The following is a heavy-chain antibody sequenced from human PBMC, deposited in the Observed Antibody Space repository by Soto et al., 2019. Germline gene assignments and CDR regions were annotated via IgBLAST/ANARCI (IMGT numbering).Heavy chain of an antibody. D-gene: IGHD6-13*01. Sequence: SELMCHPYTVAGGNIGGLCWPWIRKHKGRGLEWIGNIYYSGSTYYNPSLQSRVSISVDTSKNQFSLKLSSVTAADTAVYYCARSGIAAAGGRAMSWCRIDFWGQGTLGTVSS. CDR2: IYYSGST. V-gene: IGHV4-59*06. J-gene: IGHJ4*02. CDR1: GGNIGGLC. CDR3: ARSGIAAAGGRAMSWCRIDF.